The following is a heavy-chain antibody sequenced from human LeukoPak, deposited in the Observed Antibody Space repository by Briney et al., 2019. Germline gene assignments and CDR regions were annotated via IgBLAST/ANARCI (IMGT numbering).Heavy chain of an antibody. V-gene: IGHV1-69*13. CDR3: ARVQEGYCSSTSCYLIPSTPYGMDV. CDR2: IIPIFGTA. CDR1: GGTFSSYA. Sequence: ASVKVSCKASGGTFSSYAISWVRQAPGQGLEWMGGIIPIFGTANYAQKFQGRVTITADESTSTAYMELSSLRSKDTAVYYCARVQEGYCSSTSCYLIPSTPYGMDVWGQGTTVTVSS. J-gene: IGHJ6*02. D-gene: IGHD2-2*01.